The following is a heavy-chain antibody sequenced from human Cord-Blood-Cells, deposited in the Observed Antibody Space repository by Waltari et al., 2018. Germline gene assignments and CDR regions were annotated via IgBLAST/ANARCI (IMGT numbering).Heavy chain of an antibody. Sequence: QVQLVESGGGVVQPGRSLRLSCAASGFTFSSYGMHWVRQAPGTGLEWVAVIAYDGSNKYYADSVKGRFTISIDNSKNTLYLQMNSLRAEDTAVYYCAKEDSGDFGELLFAFDIWGQGTMVTVSS. CDR2: IAYDGSNK. CDR1: GFTFSSYG. CDR3: AKEDSGDFGELLFAFDI. V-gene: IGHV3-30*18. J-gene: IGHJ3*02. D-gene: IGHD3-10*01.